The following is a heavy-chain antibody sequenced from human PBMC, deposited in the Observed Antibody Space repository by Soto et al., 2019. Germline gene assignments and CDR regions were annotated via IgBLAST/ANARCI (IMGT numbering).Heavy chain of an antibody. Sequence: SETLSLTCSVSGGSISSYYWSWIRQPPGKGLEWIGYIYYSGSTNYNPSLKSRVTISVDTSKNQFSLKLSSVTAADTAVYYCARDRRDYTDGYGMDVWGQGTVVTVSS. J-gene: IGHJ6*02. D-gene: IGHD4-4*01. CDR3: ARDRRDYTDGYGMDV. V-gene: IGHV4-59*01. CDR2: IYYSGST. CDR1: GGSISSYY.